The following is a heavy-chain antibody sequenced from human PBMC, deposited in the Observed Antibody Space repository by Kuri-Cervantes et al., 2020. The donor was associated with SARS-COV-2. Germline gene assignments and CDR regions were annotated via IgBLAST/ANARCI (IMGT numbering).Heavy chain of an antibody. Sequence: GGSLRLSCAASGFTFISYAMSWVRQAPGKGLEWVSAISGSGGSTYYADSVKGRFTISSDNSKNTLYLQMNSLRGEASAVYYCARVYGSGSYPSRFHYGMDVWGQGTTVTVSS. CDR3: ARVYGSGSYPSRFHYGMDV. J-gene: IGHJ6*02. CDR1: GFTFISYA. D-gene: IGHD3-10*01. V-gene: IGHV3-23*01. CDR2: ISGSGGST.